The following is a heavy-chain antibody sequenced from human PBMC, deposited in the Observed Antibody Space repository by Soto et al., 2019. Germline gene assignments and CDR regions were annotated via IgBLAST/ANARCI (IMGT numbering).Heavy chain of an antibody. CDR2: IYHSGST. V-gene: IGHV4-4*02. CDR3: ARVGFVNYFDY. D-gene: IGHD3-10*01. J-gene: IGHJ4*02. Sequence: ETLSLTCAVSGCSISRSNWLIWVRQPPGKGLEWIGEIYHSGSTNYNPSLKSRVTISVDKSKNQFSLKLSSVTAADTAVYYCARVGFVNYFDYWGQGTLVTVSS. CDR1: GCSISRSNW.